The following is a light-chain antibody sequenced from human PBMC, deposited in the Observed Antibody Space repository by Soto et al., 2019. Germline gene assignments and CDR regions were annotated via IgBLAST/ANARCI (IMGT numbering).Light chain of an antibody. CDR2: SNN. V-gene: IGLV1-44*01. J-gene: IGLJ3*02. Sequence: QSVLTQAPSASGTPGQRVTISCSGSSSNIGSNTVNWYQHLPGTAPKLLIYSNNQRPSGVPDRFSGSKSGTSASLAISGLQSEDEADYYCCSYAGGYTRVFGGGTKLTVL. CDR3: CSYAGGYTRV. CDR1: SSNIGSNT.